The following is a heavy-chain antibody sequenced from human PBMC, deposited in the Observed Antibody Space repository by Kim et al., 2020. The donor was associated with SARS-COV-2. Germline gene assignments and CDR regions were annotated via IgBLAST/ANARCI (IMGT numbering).Heavy chain of an antibody. CDR1: GFTFSSYA. D-gene: IGHD3-22*01. CDR2: ISGSGGST. V-gene: IGHV3-23*01. Sequence: GGSLRLSCAASGFTFSSYAMSWVRQAPGKGLEWVSAISGSGGSTYYADSVKGRFTISRDNSKNTLYLQMNSLRAEDTAVYYCATMGYLSTMIVDVTDYWGQGTLVTVSS. CDR3: ATMGYLSTMIVDVTDY. J-gene: IGHJ4*02.